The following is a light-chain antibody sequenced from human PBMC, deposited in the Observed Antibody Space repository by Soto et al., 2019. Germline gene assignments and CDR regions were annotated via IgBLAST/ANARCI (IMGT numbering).Light chain of an antibody. CDR2: KAS. V-gene: IGKV1-5*03. Sequence: DIQMTQSPSTLSASVGDRVTITCRASQSVRSWLAWYQQKPGKAPKLLIYKASSLESGVPSRFSGSGSTTEFTLTISSLQPDDFATYYCHHYNSYPITFGQGTRLEIK. CDR3: HHYNSYPIT. J-gene: IGKJ5*01. CDR1: QSVRSW.